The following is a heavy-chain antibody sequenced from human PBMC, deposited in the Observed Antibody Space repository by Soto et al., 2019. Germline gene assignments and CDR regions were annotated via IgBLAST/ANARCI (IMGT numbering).Heavy chain of an antibody. J-gene: IGHJ5*02. V-gene: IGHV4-34*01. D-gene: IGHD6-6*01. CDR1: GGSFSGYY. CDR2: INHSGST. Sequence: SETLSLTCAVYGGSFSGYYWSWIRQPPGKGLEWIGEINHSGSTNYNPSLKSRVTISVDTSKNQFSLKLSSVTAADTAVYYCARGARIAARPKTGFDPWGQGTLVTVSS. CDR3: ARGARIAARPKTGFDP.